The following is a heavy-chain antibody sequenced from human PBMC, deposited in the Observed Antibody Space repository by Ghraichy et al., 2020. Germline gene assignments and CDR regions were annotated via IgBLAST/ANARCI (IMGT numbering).Heavy chain of an antibody. J-gene: IGHJ6*02. CDR3: VIAATARGGMDV. Sequence: LSLTCAASGFTFSSYWMSWVRQAPGRGLEWVANMNQDGSEKYYVDPVKGRFTISRDNAKNSLYLQMNSLRVEDTAVYYCVIAATARGGMDVWGQGTTVTVSS. V-gene: IGHV3-7*01. D-gene: IGHD2-21*02. CDR1: GFTFSSYW. CDR2: MNQDGSEK.